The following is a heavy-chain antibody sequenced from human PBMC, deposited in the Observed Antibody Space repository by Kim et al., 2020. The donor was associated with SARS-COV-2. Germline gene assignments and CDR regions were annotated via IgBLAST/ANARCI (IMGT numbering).Heavy chain of an antibody. V-gene: IGHV3-23*01. CDR3: AKSPIPVGLLPGF. D-gene: IGHD6-19*01. J-gene: IGHJ4*01. Sequence: GGSLRLSCAASGFTFGNYGMIWVRQAPGKGLEWVSAISDSGGNTYYADSMKGRFTISRDNSKNTLYLQVKSLRAEDTAVYYCAKSPIPVGLLPGFWGHGTLVTVSS. CDR2: ISDSGGNT. CDR1: GFTFGNYG.